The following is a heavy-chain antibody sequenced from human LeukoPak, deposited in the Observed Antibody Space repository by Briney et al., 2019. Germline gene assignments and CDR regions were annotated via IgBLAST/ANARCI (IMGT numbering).Heavy chain of an antibody. D-gene: IGHD2-2*01. CDR1: GGSISSYY. CDR3: ARPQRAGWFDP. CDR2: IYYSGST. Sequence: SETLSLTCTASGGSISSYYWSWIRQPPGKGLEWIGYIYYSGSTNYNPSLKSRVTVSVDTSKNQFSLKLKSVTAADTAVYYCARPQRAGWFDPWGQGTLVTVSS. V-gene: IGHV4-59*08. J-gene: IGHJ5*02.